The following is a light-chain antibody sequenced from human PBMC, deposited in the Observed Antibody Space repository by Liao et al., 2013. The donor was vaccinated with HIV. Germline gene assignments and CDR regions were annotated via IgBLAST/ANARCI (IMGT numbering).Light chain of an antibody. CDR2: QDT. V-gene: IGLV3-1*01. J-gene: IGLJ2*01. CDR3: QAWDSSTGGVV. Sequence: SYELTQPPSVSVSPGQTASVTCSGDKLGNKYVCWYQQKPGQSPVLVISQDTKRPSGIPERFSGSNSGNTATLTISGTQAMDEADYSCQAWDSSTGGVVFGGGTKLTVL. CDR1: KLGNKY.